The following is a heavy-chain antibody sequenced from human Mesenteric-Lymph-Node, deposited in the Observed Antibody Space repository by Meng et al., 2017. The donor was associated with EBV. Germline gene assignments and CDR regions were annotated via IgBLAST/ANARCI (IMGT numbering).Heavy chain of an antibody. D-gene: IGHD6-25*01. Sequence: QVHLVRSGAEVKKXXSXVKVSXKSPGGTITRSPCSWIRQAPGQGLEWMGSIIPIFVTANYAQKFRGRLAITADESASTTFMELTNLKSEDTAIYYCARGGSLHTGWFDSWGQGTMVTVSS. V-gene: IGHV1-69*15. CDR2: IIPIFVTA. J-gene: IGHJ5*01. CDR1: GGTITRSP. CDR3: ARGGSLHTGWFDS.